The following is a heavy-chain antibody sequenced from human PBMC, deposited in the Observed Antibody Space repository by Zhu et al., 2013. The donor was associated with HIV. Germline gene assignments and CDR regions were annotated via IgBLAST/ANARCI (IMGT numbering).Heavy chain of an antibody. CDR3: ARGGQLQQYGMDV. V-gene: IGHV1-69*02. CDR2: IIPILGIA. Sequence: QVQLVQSGAEVKKPGSSVKVSCKASGGTFSSYTISWVRQAPGQGLEWMGRIIPILGIANYAQKFQGRVTITADKSTSTAYMELSSLRSEDTAVYYCARGGQLQQYGMDVWGQGTTVTVSS. CDR1: GGTFSSYT. J-gene: IGHJ6*02. D-gene: IGHD2-2*01.